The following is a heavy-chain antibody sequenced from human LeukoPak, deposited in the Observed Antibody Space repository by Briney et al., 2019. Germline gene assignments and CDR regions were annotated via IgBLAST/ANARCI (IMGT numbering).Heavy chain of an antibody. Sequence: PSETLSLTCTVSGGSLSGYYWSWIRQTPGKGLEWIGYIYSSGTTNYNRSLQSRVIISLDTPKNQFSLRLTSVTAADTAIYFCARRISSWNVYIDKWGQGIQVTVSS. D-gene: IGHD1-1*01. V-gene: IGHV4-4*08. CDR2: IYSSGTT. CDR1: GGSLSGYY. CDR3: ARRISSWNVYIDK. J-gene: IGHJ4*02.